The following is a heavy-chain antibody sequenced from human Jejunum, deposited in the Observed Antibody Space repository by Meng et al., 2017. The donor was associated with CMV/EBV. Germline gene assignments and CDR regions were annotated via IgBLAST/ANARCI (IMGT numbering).Heavy chain of an antibody. D-gene: IGHD3-10*01. CDR2: ITTTSRYI. CDR1: FAFSSYT. Sequence: FAFSSYTMDGVRQAPGKGLEWVASITTTSRYIYYGDSVKGRFTVSRDNAQNSVYLQMNSLRAEDTAVYYCVRDRFGVITPDVFDIWGQGTMVTVSS. V-gene: IGHV3-21*06. J-gene: IGHJ3*02. CDR3: VRDRFGVITPDVFDI.